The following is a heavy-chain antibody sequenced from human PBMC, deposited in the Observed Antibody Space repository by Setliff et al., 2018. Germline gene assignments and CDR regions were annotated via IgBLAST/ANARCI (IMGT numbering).Heavy chain of an antibody. Sequence: GGSLRLSCVAPGFTISNYWMAWVRQAPGKGLEWVADIRQDGTNKYYVDSVKGRFTISRDNAKNSLYLQMNSLRAEDTALYYCAREVWNIYDNDNSRSGYSDHWGQGTLVTVSS. CDR1: GFTISNYW. V-gene: IGHV3-7*03. D-gene: IGHD3-3*01. J-gene: IGHJ4*02. CDR3: AREVWNIYDNDNSRSGYSDH. CDR2: IRQDGTNK.